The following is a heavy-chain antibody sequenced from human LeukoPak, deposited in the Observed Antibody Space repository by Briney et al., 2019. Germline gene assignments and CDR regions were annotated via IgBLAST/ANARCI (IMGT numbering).Heavy chain of an antibody. CDR1: GYTFISYY. J-gene: IGHJ4*02. V-gene: IGHV1-46*01. D-gene: IGHD3-22*01. CDR2: INPRGGST. Sequence: ASVKVSCKASGYTFISYYMHWVRQAPGQALEWMGIINPRGGSTSYAQKFQGRVTMTRDTSTSTVYMELSRLRSEDTAVYYCARDTANYYYDSSGYYFDYWGRGTLVTVPS. CDR3: ARDTANYYYDSSGYYFDY.